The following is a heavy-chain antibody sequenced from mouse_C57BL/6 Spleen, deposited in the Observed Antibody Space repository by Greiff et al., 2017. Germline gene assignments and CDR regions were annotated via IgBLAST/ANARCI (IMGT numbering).Heavy chain of an antibody. J-gene: IGHJ2*01. D-gene: IGHD1-1*01. CDR1: GFTFSSYT. CDR2: ISGGGGNT. Sequence: EVKLMESGGGLVKPGGSLKLSCAASGFTFSSYTMSWVRQTPEKRLEWVATISGGGGNTYYPDSVKGRFTISRDNAKNTLYLQMSSLRSEDTALDYCARRGDYGSSFDYWGQGTTLTVSS. CDR3: ARRGDYGSSFDY. V-gene: IGHV5-9*01.